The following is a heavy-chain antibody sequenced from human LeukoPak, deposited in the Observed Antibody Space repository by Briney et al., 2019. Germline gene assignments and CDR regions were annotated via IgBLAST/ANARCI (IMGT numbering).Heavy chain of an antibody. V-gene: IGHV1-2*02. CDR2: INPNSGGT. D-gene: IGHD3-22*01. J-gene: IGHJ4*02. CDR3: ARDYYDSSGYYSPFDY. Sequence: GASVKVSCKASGYTFTGYYMHWVRQAPGQGLEWMGWINPNSGGTSYAQKFQGRVTMTRDTSISTAYMELSRLRSDDTAVYYCARDYYDSSGYYSPFDYWGQGTLVTVSS. CDR1: GYTFTGYY.